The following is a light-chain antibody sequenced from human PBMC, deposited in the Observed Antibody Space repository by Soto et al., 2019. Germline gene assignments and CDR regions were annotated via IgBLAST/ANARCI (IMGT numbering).Light chain of an antibody. CDR1: STDVGGYNY. V-gene: IGLV2-8*01. CDR2: DVS. Sequence: QSALTQPPSASGSPGQSVTMACTGTSTDVGGYNYVSCYHQHPGKAPILKIYDVSKRPSGVTDRVSGAKAGITACLTVAGLKAEDEADYYCSAYAGRKNLVVVGGGTQLTV. J-gene: IGLJ2*01. CDR3: SAYAGRKNLVV.